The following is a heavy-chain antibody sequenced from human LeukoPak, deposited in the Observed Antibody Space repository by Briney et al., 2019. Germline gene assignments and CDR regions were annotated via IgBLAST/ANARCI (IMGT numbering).Heavy chain of an antibody. V-gene: IGHV3-9*01. CDR3: ARVEASGYDYGAFDY. J-gene: IGHJ4*02. Sequence: GGSLRLSCAVSGFTFDDYAMHWVRQVPGKGLEWVSGISWNSDTIGYADSVKGRFTISRDNAKNSLYLQMNSLRAEDTAVYYCARVEASGYDYGAFDYWGQGTLVTVSS. D-gene: IGHD5-12*01. CDR1: GFTFDDYA. CDR2: ISWNSDTI.